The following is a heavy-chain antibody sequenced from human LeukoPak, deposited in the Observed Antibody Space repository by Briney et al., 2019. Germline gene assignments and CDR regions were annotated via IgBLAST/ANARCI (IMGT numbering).Heavy chain of an antibody. V-gene: IGHV1-2*02. CDR3: ARDLGNCGGDCYQYYFDY. J-gene: IGHJ4*02. D-gene: IGHD2-21*02. CDR1: GYTFTGYY. Sequence: ASVKVSCKAAGYTFTGYYTHWVRQAPGQGLEWMGWINPNSGGTNYAQKFQGRVTMTRDTSISTAYMELSRLRSDDTAVYYCARDLGNCGGDCYQYYFDYWGQGTLVTVSS. CDR2: INPNSGGT.